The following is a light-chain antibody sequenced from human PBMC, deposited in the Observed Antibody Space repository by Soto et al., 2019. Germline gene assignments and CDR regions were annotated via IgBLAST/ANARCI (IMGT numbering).Light chain of an antibody. V-gene: IGKV1-5*01. Sequence: DVQMTQSPSTLSASVGDRVTITCRASQRISNWLAWYQQKPGKAPKLLIYDASSLESGVSSRFSGSGSETDFTFTISSLQPDDSATYYCLQYNSYSPYTFGQGTKVEI. CDR2: DAS. J-gene: IGKJ2*01. CDR3: LQYNSYSPYT. CDR1: QRISNW.